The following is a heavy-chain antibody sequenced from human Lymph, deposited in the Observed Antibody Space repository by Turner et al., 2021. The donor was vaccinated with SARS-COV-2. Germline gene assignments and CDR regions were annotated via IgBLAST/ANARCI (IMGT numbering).Heavy chain of an antibody. J-gene: IGHJ5*02. D-gene: IGHD2-21*02. V-gene: IGHV4-59*11. CDR2: IFNRGIT. Sequence: QVQLQESCPRLVQPLGTLSHTCTVSGGAMNNHYWSWLRQPPGKRLEWIGLIFNRGITNYNPSLKSRVTISVDTSENQFSLKLTSVTAADTAIYYCARQTVNNWVDPWGQGTLVTVSS. CDR1: GGAMNNHY. CDR3: ARQTVNNWVDP.